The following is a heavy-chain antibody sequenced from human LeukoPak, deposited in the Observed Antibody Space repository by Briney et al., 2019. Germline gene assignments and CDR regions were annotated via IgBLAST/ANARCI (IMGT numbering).Heavy chain of an antibody. CDR1: GYSFSTYW. J-gene: IGHJ5*02. D-gene: IGHD3-10*01. Sequence: GESLKISCKGSGYSFSTYWIGWVRQASGKGLEWVGRIRSKANSYATAYAASVKGRFTISRDDSKNTAYLQMNSLKTEDTAVYYCTRSLWFGKISLNWFDPWGQGTLVTVSS. V-gene: IGHV3-73*01. CDR3: TRSLWFGKISLNWFDP. CDR2: IRSKANSYAT.